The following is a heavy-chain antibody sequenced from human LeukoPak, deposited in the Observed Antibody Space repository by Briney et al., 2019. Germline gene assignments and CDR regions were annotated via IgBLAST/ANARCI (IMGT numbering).Heavy chain of an antibody. CDR2: IYYSGST. J-gene: IGHJ3*01. Sequence: PSETLSLTCPVSCGSISSSSYYWRWIRQPPGKGLEWIGSIYYSGSTYYNPSLKSRVTISVDTSKNEFSLRLSSVTAADTAVYYCAHFRGGAFDFWGRGTMVTVSS. CDR1: CGSISSSSYY. V-gene: IGHV4-39*01. CDR3: AHFRGGAFDF. D-gene: IGHD3-16*01.